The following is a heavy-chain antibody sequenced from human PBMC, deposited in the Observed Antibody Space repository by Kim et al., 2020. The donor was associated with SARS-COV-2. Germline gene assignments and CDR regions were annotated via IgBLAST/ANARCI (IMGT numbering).Heavy chain of an antibody. CDR1: GGSISSSGYY. D-gene: IGHD1-20*01. CDR2: VYYSGVT. Sequence: SETLSLTCTVSGGSISSSGYYWAWIRQPPGKGHEWIGSVYYSGVTYYNPSLKSRVSTVMDTSKNQFSLKLTSVTAADTAVYFCARHRQHRLTHQQYNYFDPWGQGTLVTVSS. CDR3: ARHRQHRLTHQQYNYFDP. V-gene: IGHV4-39*01. J-gene: IGHJ5*02.